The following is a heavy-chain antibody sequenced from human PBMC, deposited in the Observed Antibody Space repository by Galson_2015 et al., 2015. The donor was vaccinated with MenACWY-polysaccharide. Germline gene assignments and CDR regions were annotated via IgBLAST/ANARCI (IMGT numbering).Heavy chain of an antibody. J-gene: IGHJ4*02. CDR1: GFTFSDYY. Sequence: SLRLSCAASGFTFSDYYMSWIRQAPGKGLEWVSYVSSSGSTIYYADSVKGRFTISRDNAKNSLYLQMNSLRAEDTAVYYCARGPDDFWSGYRFDYWGQGTLVTVSS. D-gene: IGHD3-3*01. CDR3: ARGPDDFWSGYRFDY. V-gene: IGHV3-11*01. CDR2: VSSSGSTI.